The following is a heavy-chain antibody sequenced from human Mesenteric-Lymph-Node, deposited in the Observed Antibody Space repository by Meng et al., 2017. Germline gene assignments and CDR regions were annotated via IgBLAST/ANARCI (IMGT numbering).Heavy chain of an antibody. CDR1: GASISSDIW. CDR3: GRDQGRELINH. V-gene: IGHV4-4*02. Sequence: QVLLQESGPGLVKPLGTLSLTCTVSGASISSDIWWSWVRQPPGKGLEWIGEVYHRGDTNYNPSLKSRVDISVDKSKNQFYLSLFSVTAADTAVYYCGRDQGRELINHWGQGTLVTVSS. D-gene: IGHD1-7*01. J-gene: IGHJ4*02. CDR2: VYHRGDT.